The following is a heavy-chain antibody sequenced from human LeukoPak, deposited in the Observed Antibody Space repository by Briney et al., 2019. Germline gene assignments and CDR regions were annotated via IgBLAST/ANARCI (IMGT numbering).Heavy chain of an antibody. CDR1: GFTFSNYW. Sequence: GGSLRLSCAASGFTFSNYWMHWVRQAPGKGLVWVSRTNEGGSVTDYADSVKGRFTISRDNAKNTLYLEMNSLRAEDTAVYYCSRDLRGRDDYWGQGTLVSVSS. J-gene: IGHJ4*02. CDR2: TNEGGSVT. V-gene: IGHV3-74*01. D-gene: IGHD5-24*01. CDR3: SRDLRGRDDY.